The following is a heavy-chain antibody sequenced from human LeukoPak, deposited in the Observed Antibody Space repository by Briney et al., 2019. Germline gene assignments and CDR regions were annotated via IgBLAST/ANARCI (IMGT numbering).Heavy chain of an antibody. CDR1: GFTVSSNY. CDR2: IYSGGST. J-gene: IGHJ3*02. Sequence: PGGFLRLSCAASGFTVSSNYMSWVRQAPGKGLEWVSVIYSGGSTYYADSVKGRFTISRDNAKNSLYLQMNSLRAEDTAVYYCARDFYYGSGSGAFDIWGQGTMVTVSS. D-gene: IGHD3-10*01. V-gene: IGHV3-66*01. CDR3: ARDFYYGSGSGAFDI.